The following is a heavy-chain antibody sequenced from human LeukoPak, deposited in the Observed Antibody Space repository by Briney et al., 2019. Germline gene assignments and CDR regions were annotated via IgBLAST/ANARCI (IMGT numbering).Heavy chain of an antibody. CDR1: GGTFSSYA. Sequence: SVKFSCKASGGTFSSYAISWVRQAPGQGLEWMGGIIPIFGTANYAQKFQGRVTITADESTSTAYMELSSLRSEDTAVYYCARNSLTYGDYVNYYFDYWGQGTLVTVSS. J-gene: IGHJ4*02. D-gene: IGHD4-17*01. CDR3: ARNSLTYGDYVNYYFDY. CDR2: IIPIFGTA. V-gene: IGHV1-69*13.